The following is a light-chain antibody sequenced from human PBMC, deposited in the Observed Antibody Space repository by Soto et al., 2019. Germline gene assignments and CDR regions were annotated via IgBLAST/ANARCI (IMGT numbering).Light chain of an antibody. CDR1: QSLRSGD. Sequence: PGEGATLSCRASQSLRSGDLACYQQIPGQAPGLLIYGASSRATGIPDGFSGSGSGTDFNLTVSRLAPEDFAVYYCHQYGTSPRTFGQGTKVEIK. CDR3: HQYGTSPRT. V-gene: IGKV3-20*01. J-gene: IGKJ1*01. CDR2: GAS.